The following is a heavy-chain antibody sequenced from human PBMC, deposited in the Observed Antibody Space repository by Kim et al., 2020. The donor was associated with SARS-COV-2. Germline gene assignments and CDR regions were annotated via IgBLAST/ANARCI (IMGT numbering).Heavy chain of an antibody. V-gene: IGHV4-34*01. Sequence: SETLSLTCAVYGGSFSGYYWSWIRQPPGKGLEWIGEINHSGSTNYNPSLKSRVTISVDTSKNQFSLKLSSVTAADTAVYYCARGLLPKLAGAFDIWGQGTMVTVSS. CDR2: INHSGST. CDR3: ARGLLPKLAGAFDI. J-gene: IGHJ3*02. CDR1: GGSFSGYY.